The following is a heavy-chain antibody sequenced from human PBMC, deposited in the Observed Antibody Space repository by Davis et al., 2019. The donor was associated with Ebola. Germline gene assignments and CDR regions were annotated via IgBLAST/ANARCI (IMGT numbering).Heavy chain of an antibody. CDR1: GYTFTGYY. CDR2: INPNSGGT. J-gene: IGHJ6*02. Sequence: ASVKVSCKASGYTFTGYYMHWVRQAPGQGLEWMGWINPNSGGTNYAQKFQGRVTMTRDTSISTAYMELSRLRSDDTAVYYCARDAGYGDYGDDGMGVWGQGTTVTVSS. V-gene: IGHV1-2*02. D-gene: IGHD4-17*01. CDR3: ARDAGYGDYGDDGMGV.